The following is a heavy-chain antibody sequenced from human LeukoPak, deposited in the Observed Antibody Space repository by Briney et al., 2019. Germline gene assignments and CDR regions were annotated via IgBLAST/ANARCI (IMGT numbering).Heavy chain of an antibody. J-gene: IGHJ4*02. D-gene: IGHD6-6*01. V-gene: IGHV4-59*01. CDR1: GGSISSYY. CDR2: IYYSGST. Sequence: SETLSLTCTVSGGSISSYYWSWIRRPPGKGLEWIEYIYYSGSTNYNPSLKSRVTISVDTSKNQFSLKLSSVTAADTAVYYCARSEYSSSPYFDYWGQGTLVTVSS. CDR3: ARSEYSSSPYFDY.